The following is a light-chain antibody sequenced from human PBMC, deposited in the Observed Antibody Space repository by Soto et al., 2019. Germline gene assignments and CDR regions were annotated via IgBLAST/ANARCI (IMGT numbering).Light chain of an antibody. J-gene: IGLJ3*02. Sequence: QSALTQPPSVSGSPGQSVTISCTGTSSDIGSYNRVSWYQQPPGTAPKLMIYEVNNRPSGVPDRFSGSKSGNTASLTISGLQAEDEADYYCGSYTSSNTLVFGGGTKVTVL. V-gene: IGLV2-18*02. CDR1: SSDIGSYNR. CDR2: EVN. CDR3: GSYTSSNTLV.